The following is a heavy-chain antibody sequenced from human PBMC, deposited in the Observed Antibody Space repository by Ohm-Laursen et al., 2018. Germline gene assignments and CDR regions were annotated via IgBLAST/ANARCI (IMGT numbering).Heavy chain of an antibody. CDR3: ARDKEVRGVIGITRDFYGMDV. V-gene: IGHV3-66*01. CDR1: GFTVSNDY. CDR2: IYTGGGT. D-gene: IGHD3-10*01. Sequence: SLRLSCAASGFTVSNDYMTWVRQAPGKGLEWVSVIYTGGGTTYADSVKGRFTISRDNSENTLYLQMNSLRAEDTALYYCARDKEVRGVIGITRDFYGMDVWGQGTTVTVSS. J-gene: IGHJ6*02.